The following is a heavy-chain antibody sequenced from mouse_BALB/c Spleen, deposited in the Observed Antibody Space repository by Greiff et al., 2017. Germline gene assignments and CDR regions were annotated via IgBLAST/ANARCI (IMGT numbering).Heavy chain of an antibody. V-gene: IGHV1-4*01. J-gene: IGHJ2*01. CDR2: INPSSGYT. Sequence: QVQLKESGAELARPGASVKMSCKASGYTFTSYTMHWVKQRPGQGLEWIGYINPSSGYTNYNQKFKDKATLTADKSSSTAYMQLSSLTSEDSAVYYCARRGYGNYLDYWGQGTTLTVSS. CDR3: ARRGYGNYLDY. D-gene: IGHD2-10*02. CDR1: GYTFTSYT.